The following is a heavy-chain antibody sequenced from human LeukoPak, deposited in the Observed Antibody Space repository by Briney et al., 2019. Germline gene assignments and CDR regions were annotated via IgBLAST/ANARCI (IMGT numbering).Heavy chain of an antibody. CDR1: GFTFGTYW. CDR2: INSDGGTT. D-gene: IGHD3-10*01. V-gene: IGHV3-74*01. CDR3: ATDSYVSGSYYRLFY. J-gene: IGHJ4*02. Sequence: GGSLRLSCGASGFTFGTYWMHWVRHAPGKGLVWVSGINSDGGTTTYADSVKGRFTISRDNAKNTLYLQMNNLRAEDTAIYYCATDSYVSGSYYRLFYWGQGTLVTVSS.